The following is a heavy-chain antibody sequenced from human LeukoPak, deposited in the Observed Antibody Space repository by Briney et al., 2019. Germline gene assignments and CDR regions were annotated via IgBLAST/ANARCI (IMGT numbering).Heavy chain of an antibody. CDR3: VRGDPVVTATSYDK. J-gene: IGHJ4*02. CDR1: GYTFTGYY. Sequence: GASVKVSCKASGYTFTGYYMHWVRQAPGQGLEWMGWINPNSGGTHYAQKFQGRVTMTRDTSISTAYMEVRRLRSDDTAIYYCVRGDPVVTATSYDKWGQGTLVTVSS. D-gene: IGHD2-21*02. V-gene: IGHV1-2*02. CDR2: INPNSGGT.